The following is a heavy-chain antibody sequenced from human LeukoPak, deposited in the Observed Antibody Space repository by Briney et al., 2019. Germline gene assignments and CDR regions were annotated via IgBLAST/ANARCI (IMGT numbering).Heavy chain of an antibody. CDR3: ARDFYHDSSGSSFDY. V-gene: IGHV3-21*01. J-gene: IGHJ4*02. CDR2: ISSSSSYI. Sequence: PGGSLRLSCAASGFTFSSYSMNWVRQAPGKGLEWVSSISSSSSYIYYADLVKGRFTISRDNAKNSLYLQMNSLRAEDTAVYYCARDFYHDSSGSSFDYWGQGTLVTVSS. CDR1: GFTFSSYS. D-gene: IGHD3-22*01.